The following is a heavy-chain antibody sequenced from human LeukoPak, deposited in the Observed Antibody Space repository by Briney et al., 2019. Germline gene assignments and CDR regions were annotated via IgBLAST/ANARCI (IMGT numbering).Heavy chain of an antibody. CDR2: MNSDGSIK. V-gene: IGHV3-74*01. CDR1: GFSFSRSW. CDR3: AKGSEY. J-gene: IGHJ4*02. Sequence: GGSLRRSCAASGFSFSRSWMDWVRQVPGKGLVWVSRMNSDGSIKKYADSVEGRFTISRDNAKNTLYLQMNSLRGEDTAVYYCAKGSEYWGQGTLVTVSS.